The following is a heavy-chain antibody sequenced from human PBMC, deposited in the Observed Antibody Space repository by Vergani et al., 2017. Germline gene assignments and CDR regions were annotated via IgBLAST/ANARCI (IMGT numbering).Heavy chain of an antibody. CDR1: GFTFSSYA. CDR3: ATDLWPCMTTVTNGLDY. J-gene: IGHJ4*02. V-gene: IGHV3-23*01. Sequence: EVQLLESGGGLVQPGGSLRLSCAASGFTFSSYAMSWVRQAPGKGLEWVSAISGSGGSTYYADAVKGRFTISRDNSKNTLYLQMNSLRAEDTAVYYCATDLWPCMTTVTNGLDYWGQGTLVTVSS. CDR2: ISGSGGST. D-gene: IGHD4-17*01.